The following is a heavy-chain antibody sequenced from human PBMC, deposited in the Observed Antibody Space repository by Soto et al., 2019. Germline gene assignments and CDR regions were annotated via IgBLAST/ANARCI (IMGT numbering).Heavy chain of an antibody. J-gene: IGHJ4*02. CDR3: ARVGSGYSYGSIDY. V-gene: IGHV4-4*02. CDR2: IYHSGST. D-gene: IGHD5-18*01. Sequence: SLTCAVSGGSISSSNWWSWVRQPPGKGLEWIGEIYHSGSTNYNPSLKSRVTISVDKSKNQFSLKLSSVTAADTAVYYCARVGSGYSYGSIDYWGQGTLVTVSS. CDR1: GGSISSSNW.